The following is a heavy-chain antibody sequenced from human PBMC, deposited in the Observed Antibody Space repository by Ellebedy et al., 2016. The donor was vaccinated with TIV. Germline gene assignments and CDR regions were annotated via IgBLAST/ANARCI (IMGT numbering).Heavy chain of an antibody. D-gene: IGHD3-10*01. J-gene: IGHJ6*02. CDR3: AREVLGGQGDMDV. CDR2: IWSDGSEE. Sequence: PGGSLRLSCAPSGFIFSHYHMHLVRQAPGKGLEWVALIWSDGSEEYYAASVKGRFTLSRDNSKNTLYLQMNSLTAKDTAVYYCAREVLGGQGDMDVWGQGTTVTVSS. V-gene: IGHV3-33*01. CDR1: GFIFSHYH.